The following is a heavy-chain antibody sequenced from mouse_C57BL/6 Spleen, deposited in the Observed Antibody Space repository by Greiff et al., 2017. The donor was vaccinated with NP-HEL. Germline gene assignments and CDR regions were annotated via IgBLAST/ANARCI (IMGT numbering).Heavy chain of an antibody. CDR1: GFNIKDYY. CDR3: TSTVQNPYFDY. D-gene: IGHD1-1*01. J-gene: IGHJ2*01. CDR2: IDPEDGDT. Sequence: VQLQQSGAELVRPGASVKLSCTASGFNIKDYYMHWVKQRPEQGLEWIGRIDPEDGDTEYAPKFQGKATMTADPSSNTAYLQLSSLTSEDTAVYYCTSTVQNPYFDYWGQGTTLTVS. V-gene: IGHV14-1*01.